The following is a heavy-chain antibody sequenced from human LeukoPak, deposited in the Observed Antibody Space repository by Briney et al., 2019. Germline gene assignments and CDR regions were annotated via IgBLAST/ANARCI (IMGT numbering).Heavy chain of an antibody. CDR1: GFTFSTYA. CDR2: IQYDGSRK. D-gene: IGHD2-21*01. J-gene: IGHJ3*01. CDR3: AKDLIP. Sequence: GGSLRLSCAASGFTFSTYAMHWVRQAPGKGLEWVSFIQYDGSRKNYVDSVKGRFTTSRDNSKNTLYLQMFSLRPEDTAVYFGAKDLIPWGQGTVVTVSS. V-gene: IGHV3-30*02.